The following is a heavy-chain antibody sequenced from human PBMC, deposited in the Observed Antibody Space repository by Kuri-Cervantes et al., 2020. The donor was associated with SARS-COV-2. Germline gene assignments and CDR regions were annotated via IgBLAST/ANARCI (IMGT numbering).Heavy chain of an antibody. Sequence: GESLKISCAASGFTFSSYAMHWVRQAPGKGLEWVAVISYDGGNKYYADSVKGRFTISRDNAKNSLYLQMNSLRAEDTAVYYCARDYGYYGSGSYGVGYWGQGTLVTVSS. CDR2: ISYDGGNK. D-gene: IGHD3-10*01. CDR1: GFTFSSYA. CDR3: ARDYGYYGSGSYGVGY. J-gene: IGHJ4*02. V-gene: IGHV3-30-3*01.